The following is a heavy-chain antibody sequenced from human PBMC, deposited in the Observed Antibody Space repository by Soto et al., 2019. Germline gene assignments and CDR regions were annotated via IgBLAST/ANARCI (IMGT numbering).Heavy chain of an antibody. CDR3: AFGGSGYSWYYYYGMDV. D-gene: IGHD3-3*01. V-gene: IGHV4-31*03. CDR1: GGSISSGGYY. CDR2: IYYSGST. Sequence: SETLSLTCTVSGGSISSGGYYWSWIRQHPGKGLEWIGYIYYSGSTYYNPSLKSRVTISVDTSKNQFSLKLSSVTAADTAVYYCAFGGSGYSWYYYYGMDVWGQGTTVTVSS. J-gene: IGHJ6*02.